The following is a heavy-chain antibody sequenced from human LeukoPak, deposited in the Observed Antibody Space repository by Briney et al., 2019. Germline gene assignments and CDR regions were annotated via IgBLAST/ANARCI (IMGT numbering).Heavy chain of an antibody. Sequence: SETLSLTCTVSGGSISSSDYYWGWIRQPPGKGLEWIGSIYYSGSTYYNTSLKSRVTISVDTSKNQFSLKLSTVTAADTDVYFCASCSYYYFYMDVWRKGTTVTVSS. D-gene: IGHD2-21*01. J-gene: IGHJ6*03. CDR3: ASCSYYYFYMDV. CDR2: IYYSGST. CDR1: GGSISSSDYY. V-gene: IGHV4-39*01.